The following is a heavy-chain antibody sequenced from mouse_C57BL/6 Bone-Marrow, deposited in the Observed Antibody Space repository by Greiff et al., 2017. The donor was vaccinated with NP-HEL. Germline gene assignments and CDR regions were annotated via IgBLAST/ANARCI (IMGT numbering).Heavy chain of an antibody. V-gene: IGHV1-59*01. Sequence: QVQLQQPGAELVRPGTSVQLSCKASGYTFTSYWMHWVKQRPGQGLEWIGVIDPSDSYTNYKQKFKGKATLTVDTSSSTAYMQRRSLTSADSAVYDCARELPYWDFYVWGTGTTVTVSS. CDR2: IDPSDSYT. CDR1: GYTFTSYW. D-gene: IGHD1-3*01. CDR3: ARELPYWDFYV. J-gene: IGHJ1*03.